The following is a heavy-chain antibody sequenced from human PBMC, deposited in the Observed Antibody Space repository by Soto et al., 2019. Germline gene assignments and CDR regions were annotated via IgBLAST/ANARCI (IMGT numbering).Heavy chain of an antibody. CDR2: ISYDGSNK. Sequence: GGSLRLSCAASGFTFSSYAMHWVRQAPGKGLEWVAVISYDGSNKYYADSVKGRFTISRDNSKNTLYLQMNSLRAEDTAVYYCARGKGARRGSGWYSDKGILFQHWGQGTLVTVSS. J-gene: IGHJ1*01. D-gene: IGHD6-19*01. CDR3: ARGKGARRGSGWYSDKGILFQH. V-gene: IGHV3-30-3*01. CDR1: GFTFSSYA.